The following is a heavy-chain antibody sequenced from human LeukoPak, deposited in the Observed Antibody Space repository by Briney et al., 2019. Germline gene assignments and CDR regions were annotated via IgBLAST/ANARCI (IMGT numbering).Heavy chain of an antibody. J-gene: IGHJ6*02. CDR1: GFTVSSNY. Sequence: GGSLRLSCAASGFTVSSNYMSWVRQAPGKGLEWVSVIYSGGSTYYADSVKGRFTISRDNSKNTLYLQMNSLRAEDTAVYYCATRTSNSGSYYYYGMDVWGQGTTVTVSS. CDR3: ATRTSNSGSYYYYGMDV. CDR2: IYSGGST. V-gene: IGHV3-66*04. D-gene: IGHD4-11*01.